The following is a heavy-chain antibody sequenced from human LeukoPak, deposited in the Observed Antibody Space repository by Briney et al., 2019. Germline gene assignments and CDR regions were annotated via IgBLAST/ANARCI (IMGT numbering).Heavy chain of an antibody. D-gene: IGHD3-22*01. J-gene: IGHJ4*02. Sequence: SETLSLTCTVSSGSISTSNYYWGWIRQPPGKGLEWIGSIYYSGSTYYNPSLKSRVTISVDTSKNQFSLKLSSVTAADTAVYYCATFHYYDSSGAYWGQGTLVTVSS. CDR2: IYYSGST. CDR1: SGSISTSNYY. V-gene: IGHV4-39*07. CDR3: ATFHYYDSSGAY.